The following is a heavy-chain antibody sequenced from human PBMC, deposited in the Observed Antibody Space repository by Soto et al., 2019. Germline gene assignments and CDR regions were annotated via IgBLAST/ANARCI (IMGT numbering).Heavy chain of an antibody. Sequence: QVQLVESGGGVVQPGRSLRLSCAASGFTFSSYGMHWVRQAPGKGLEWVAVIWYDGSNKYYADSVKGRFTISRDNSKNTLYLQMNSLRAEDTAVYYCARIGYYGSGSYYLPYYYYGMDVWGQGTTVTVSS. CDR3: ARIGYYGSGSYYLPYYYYGMDV. CDR2: IWYDGSNK. CDR1: GFTFSSYG. D-gene: IGHD3-10*01. J-gene: IGHJ6*02. V-gene: IGHV3-33*01.